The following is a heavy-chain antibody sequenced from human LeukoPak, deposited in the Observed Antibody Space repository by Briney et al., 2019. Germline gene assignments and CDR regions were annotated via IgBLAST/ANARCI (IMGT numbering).Heavy chain of an antibody. V-gene: IGHV1-2*02. CDR1: GYTFTGYY. Sequence: GASVKVSCKASGYTFTGYYMHWVRQAPGQGLEWMGWINPNSGGTNYAQKFQGRVTMTRDTSISTAYMGLSRLRSDDTAVYYCARVRTGTTVYMDVWGKGTTVTVSS. J-gene: IGHJ6*03. D-gene: IGHD1-7*01. CDR2: INPNSGGT. CDR3: ARVRTGTTVYMDV.